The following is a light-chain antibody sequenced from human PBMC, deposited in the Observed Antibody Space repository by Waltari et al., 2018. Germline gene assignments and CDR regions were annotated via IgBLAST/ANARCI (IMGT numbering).Light chain of an antibody. J-gene: IGKJ4*01. CDR1: QTITNW. CDR2: KAS. CDR3: QQYDNYPYT. V-gene: IGKV1-5*03. Sequence: DIQMTQSPSTLSASVGDRVTITCRASQTITNWLAWYQQKPGEAPKLLIYKASTLDMGVPSRFSGSGSGTEFTLTISSLQPDDFATYYCQQYDNYPYTFGGGTKVDIK.